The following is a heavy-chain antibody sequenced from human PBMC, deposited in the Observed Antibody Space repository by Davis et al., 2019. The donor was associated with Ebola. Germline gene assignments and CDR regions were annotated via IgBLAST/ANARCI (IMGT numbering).Heavy chain of an antibody. V-gene: IGHV3-74*01. J-gene: IGHJ6*02. CDR3: ASYLLAVASAFKRRYYYGMDV. D-gene: IGHD6-19*01. Sequence: GESLKISCAASGFTFNNYHIHWVRQAPGKGLVWVSRIIPDGRSASYADSVKGRFTISRDNAKNTLYLQMNSLRAEDTAVYYCASYLLAVASAFKRRYYYGMDVWGQGTTVTVSS. CDR2: IIPDGRSA. CDR1: GFTFNNYH.